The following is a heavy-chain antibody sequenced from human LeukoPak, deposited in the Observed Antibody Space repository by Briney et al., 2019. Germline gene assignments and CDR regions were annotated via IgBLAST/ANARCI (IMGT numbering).Heavy chain of an antibody. CDR3: ARDGTYTDYDPDFDI. Sequence: GGSLRLSCAASGFTLSSYWMSWVRQAPGKGLEWVANIKQDGSEKYYVDSVKGRFTISRDNAKNSLYLQMNSLRAEDTAVFYCARDGTYTDYDPDFDIWGQGTLVTV. D-gene: IGHD5-12*01. V-gene: IGHV3-7*04. J-gene: IGHJ4*02. CDR2: IKQDGSEK. CDR1: GFTLSSYW.